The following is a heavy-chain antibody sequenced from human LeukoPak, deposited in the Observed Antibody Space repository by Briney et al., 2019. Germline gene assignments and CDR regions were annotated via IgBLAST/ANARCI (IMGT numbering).Heavy chain of an antibody. D-gene: IGHD1-1*01. J-gene: IGHJ3*02. V-gene: IGHV3-23*01. Sequence: GGSLRLSCAASGFPFSAYEMNWVRQAPGKWLEWVSHIRGRASETYYADSVRGRFIISRDNSKNTLYLQMNSLRAEDTAVYYCAKEDDRGGAFDIWGQGTMVTVSS. CDR3: AKEDDRGGAFDI. CDR2: IRGRASET. CDR1: GFPFSAYE.